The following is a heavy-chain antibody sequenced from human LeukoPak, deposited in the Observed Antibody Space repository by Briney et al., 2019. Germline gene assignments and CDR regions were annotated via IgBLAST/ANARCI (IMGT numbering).Heavy chain of an antibody. V-gene: IGHV1-2*02. CDR1: GYTFTGYY. CDR3: AREGVGATPDNP. D-gene: IGHD1-26*01. J-gene: IGHJ5*02. Sequence: ASVKVSCKASGYTFTGYYMLCVRQAPGQGLEWMGWINPNSGGTNYAQKFQGRVTMTRDTSISTAYMELSRLRSDDTAVYYCAREGVGATPDNPWGQGTLVTVSS. CDR2: INPNSGGT.